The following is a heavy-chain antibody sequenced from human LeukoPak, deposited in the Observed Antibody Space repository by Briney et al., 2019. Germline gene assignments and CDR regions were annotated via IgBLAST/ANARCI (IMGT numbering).Heavy chain of an antibody. Sequence: PGGSLRLSCATSGFTFSSYSINWVPQAPGKGVEWVSYIASSISTIYYAEAVKGRFTISRDNAKNSLYLQMNSLRAEDAAVYYCAKGTYNAYDLGYWGQGTLVTVSS. CDR3: AKGTYNAYDLGY. V-gene: IGHV3-48*01. CDR2: IASSISTI. J-gene: IGHJ4*02. CDR1: GFTFSSYS. D-gene: IGHD5-12*01.